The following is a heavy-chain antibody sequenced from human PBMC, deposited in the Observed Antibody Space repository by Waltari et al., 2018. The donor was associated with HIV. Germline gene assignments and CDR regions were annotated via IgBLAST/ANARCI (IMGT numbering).Heavy chain of an antibody. D-gene: IGHD3-16*01. V-gene: IGHV1-8*01. CDR3: ARNGVRGDRYFDY. Sequence: VQLVPSGAEVTKPGASVKVCCQASGYTFPSYDINWVRQAPGQGLEWMGWMNPNSANTGYAQSFQGRVTMTRNTSIGTAYMELSSLRSEDTAVYYCARNGVRGDRYFDYWGQGTLVTVSS. CDR2: MNPNSANT. CDR1: GYTFPSYD. J-gene: IGHJ4*02.